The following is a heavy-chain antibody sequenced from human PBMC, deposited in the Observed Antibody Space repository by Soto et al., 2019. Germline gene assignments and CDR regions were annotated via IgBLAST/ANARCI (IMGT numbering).Heavy chain of an antibody. Sequence: PSETLSLTCAVRGGSFSGYYWSWIRQPPGKGLEWIGNIYYSGSINYSPSLKSRVTLSLDTSKNQFSLKLTSVTAADTALYYCARANHSGSYYAYFDAWGQGTLVTV. J-gene: IGHJ4*02. D-gene: IGHD1-26*01. CDR2: IYYSGSI. V-gene: IGHV4-59*01. CDR3: ARANHSGSYYAYFDA. CDR1: GGSFSGYY.